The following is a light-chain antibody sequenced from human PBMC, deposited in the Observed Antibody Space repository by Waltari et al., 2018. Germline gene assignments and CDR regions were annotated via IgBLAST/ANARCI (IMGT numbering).Light chain of an antibody. CDR3: GTSTTTRNHV. J-gene: IGLJ1*01. V-gene: IGLV2-14*03. CDR1: SSDVGAYNY. CDR2: DVS. Sequence: QSALTQPASVSGSPGQSITISCSGTSSDVGAYNYVCWYQQHPGKAPKLIIYDVSVRPSGVSNRFSGSNSGNTASLTISGLHTEDEADYYCGTSTTTRNHVFGTGTKVTVL.